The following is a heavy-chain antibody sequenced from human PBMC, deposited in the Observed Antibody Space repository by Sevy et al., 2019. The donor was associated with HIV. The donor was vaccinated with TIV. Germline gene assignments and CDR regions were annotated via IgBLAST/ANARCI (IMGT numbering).Heavy chain of an antibody. Sequence: GGSLRLSCAASGFSFSSYAMSWVRQAPGKGLEWVSAISGSGGSTYYADSVKGRFTISRDNSKNTLYLRMNSLRAEDTAVYYCAKGGYCSSTSCYGDGPYYYYYYMDVWGKGTTVTVSS. CDR1: GFSFSSYA. CDR2: ISGSGGST. CDR3: AKGGYCSSTSCYGDGPYYYYYYMDV. D-gene: IGHD2-2*01. V-gene: IGHV3-23*01. J-gene: IGHJ6*03.